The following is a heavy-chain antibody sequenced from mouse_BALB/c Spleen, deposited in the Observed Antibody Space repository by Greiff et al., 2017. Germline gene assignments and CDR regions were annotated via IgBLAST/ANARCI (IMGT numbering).Heavy chain of an antibody. D-gene: IGHD2-2*01. CDR3: ARGRGDGYDGFAD. CDR1: GFTFSSYA. Sequence: EVQLVESGGGLVKPGGSLKLSCAASGFTFSSYAMSWVRQTPEKRLEWVASISSGGSTYYPDSVKGRFTISRDNARNILYLQMSSLRAEDTAMYYCARGRGDGYDGFADWGQGTLVTVSA. V-gene: IGHV5-6-5*01. CDR2: ISSGGST. J-gene: IGHJ3*01.